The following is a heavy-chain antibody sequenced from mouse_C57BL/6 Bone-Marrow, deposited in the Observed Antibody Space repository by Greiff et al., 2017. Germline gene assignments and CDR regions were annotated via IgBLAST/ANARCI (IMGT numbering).Heavy chain of an antibody. D-gene: IGHD1-1*01. V-gene: IGHV1-55*01. CDR1: GYTFTSYW. CDR2: IYPGSGST. CDR3: ASPNYYGSSP. Sequence: QVQLQQPGAELVKPGASVKMSCKASGYTFTSYWITWVKQRPGQGLEWIGDIYPGSGSTNYNEKFKSKATLTVDKSSSTAYMQLSSLTSEDSAVYYCASPNYYGSSPWGQGTLVTVSA. J-gene: IGHJ3*01.